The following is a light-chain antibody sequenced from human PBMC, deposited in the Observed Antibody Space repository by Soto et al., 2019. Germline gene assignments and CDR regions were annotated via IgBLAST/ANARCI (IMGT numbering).Light chain of an antibody. CDR2: GAS. CDR1: RSVSTN. V-gene: IGKV3-15*01. Sequence: DIILTQSPAIVSVSPGERATLSCRASRSVSTNLAWYQHKHGQAPRLLIYGASNRVTDIPPRFSGSGSGPEFTLTINYVKSEDVGVYYCQQYDKTVPPVTFGGGTKVEI. CDR3: QQYDKTVPPVT. J-gene: IGKJ4*01.